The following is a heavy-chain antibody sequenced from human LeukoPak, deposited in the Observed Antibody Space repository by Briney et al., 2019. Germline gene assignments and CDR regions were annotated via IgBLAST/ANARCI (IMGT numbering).Heavy chain of an antibody. CDR1: GDSISSYC. V-gene: IGHV4-59*08. D-gene: IGHD6-13*01. CDR3: ARHGANRQQLVMAFDI. Sequence: SETLSLTCTVSGDSISSYCWSWIRQPPGKGLEWIGYIYYSRSTNYNPSLKSRVTISIDTSKNQFSLKLNSVTAADTAVYYCARHGANRQQLVMAFDIWGQGTMVTVSS. CDR2: IYYSRST. J-gene: IGHJ3*02.